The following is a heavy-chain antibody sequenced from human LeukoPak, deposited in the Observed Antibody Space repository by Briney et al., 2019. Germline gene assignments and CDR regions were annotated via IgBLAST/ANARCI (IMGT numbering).Heavy chain of an antibody. CDR2: INSDGSST. Sequence: PGGSLRLSCAASGFTFSSYWMHWVRQAPGKGLVWVSRINSDGSSTSYADSVKGRFTISRDNAKNTLYLQMNSLRAEDTAVYYCARDPHPYGGNSGGAFDIWGQGTMVTVSS. D-gene: IGHD4-23*01. CDR1: GFTFSSYW. CDR3: ARDPHPYGGNSGGAFDI. V-gene: IGHV3-74*01. J-gene: IGHJ3*02.